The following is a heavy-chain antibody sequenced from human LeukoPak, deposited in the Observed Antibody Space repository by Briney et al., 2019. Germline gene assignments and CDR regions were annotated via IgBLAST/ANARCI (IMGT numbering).Heavy chain of an antibody. CDR3: VRLRRNSDRSGYYYYYDY. Sequence: GGSLRLSCAASGYTFSDFSVNWVRQAPGKGLEWVSSISVRSNYRYYADSVRGRFTISRDDAMDSLFLQMNSLRAEDTAVYFCVRLRRNSDRSGYYYYYDYWGQGTLVTVSS. CDR1: GYTFSDFS. J-gene: IGHJ4*02. D-gene: IGHD3-22*01. V-gene: IGHV3-21*01. CDR2: ISVRSNYR.